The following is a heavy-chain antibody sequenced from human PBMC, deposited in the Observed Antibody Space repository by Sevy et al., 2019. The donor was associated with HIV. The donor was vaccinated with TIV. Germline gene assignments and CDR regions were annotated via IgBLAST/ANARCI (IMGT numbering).Heavy chain of an antibody. CDR3: ARSTDYYDNSGYDS. D-gene: IGHD3-22*01. Sequence: GGSLRLSCAASGFTFSYYTMTWVRQAPGKGLEWVSSFSSGSSYICYADSMKGRFTVSRDNAKNSLFLQMNSLKDEDTGLYYCARSTDYYDNSGYDSWGRGTLVTVSS. V-gene: IGHV3-21*03. CDR1: GFTFSYYT. J-gene: IGHJ4*02. CDR2: FSSGSSYI.